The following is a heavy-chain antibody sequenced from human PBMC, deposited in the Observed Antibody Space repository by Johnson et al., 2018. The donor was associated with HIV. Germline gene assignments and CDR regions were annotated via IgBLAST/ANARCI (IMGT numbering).Heavy chain of an antibody. Sequence: QVQLVESGGGLVKPGGSLRLSCAASGFTFSDYYMSWIRQAPGKGLEWVSYISSGAGTIYYADSVSGRFTISRDNAKNSLYLQMNILRAEDTAVYYCARDNWNDADGAFDIWGQGTMVTVSS. D-gene: IGHD1-20*01. CDR2: ISSGAGTI. J-gene: IGHJ3*02. CDR1: GFTFSDYY. CDR3: ARDNWNDADGAFDI. V-gene: IGHV3-11*04.